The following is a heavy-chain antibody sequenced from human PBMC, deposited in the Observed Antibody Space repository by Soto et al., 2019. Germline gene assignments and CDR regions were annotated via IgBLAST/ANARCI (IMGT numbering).Heavy chain of an antibody. CDR2: INHSGST. J-gene: IGHJ4*02. CDR1: GGSFSGYY. D-gene: IGHD2-15*01. V-gene: IGHV4-34*01. Sequence: QVQLQQWGAGLLKPSETLSLTCAVYGGSFSGYYWSWIRQPPGKGLEWIGEINHSGSTNYNPSLKSRVTISVDTSKNQFSLKLSSVTAADTAVYYCANLRYCSGGSCSHYWGQGTLFTVSS. CDR3: ANLRYCSGGSCSHY.